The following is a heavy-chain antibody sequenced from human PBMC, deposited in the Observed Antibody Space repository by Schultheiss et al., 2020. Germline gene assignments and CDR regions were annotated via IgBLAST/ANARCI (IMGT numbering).Heavy chain of an antibody. CDR3: ARDYRFRAYYYYYMDV. CDR1: GGSISSSSYY. V-gene: IGHV4-39*07. J-gene: IGHJ6*03. Sequence: SETLSLTCTVSGGSISSSSYYWGWIRQPPGKGLEWIGSIYYSGSTYYNPSLKSRVTISVDTSKNQFSLKLSSVTAADTAVYYCARDYRFRAYYYYYMDVWCKGTTVTVSS. CDR2: IYYSGST. D-gene: IGHD3-16*02.